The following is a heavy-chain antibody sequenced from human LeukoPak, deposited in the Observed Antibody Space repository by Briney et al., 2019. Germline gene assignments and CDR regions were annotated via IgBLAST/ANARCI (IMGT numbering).Heavy chain of an antibody. J-gene: IGHJ4*02. CDR3: TTDYRTYYYDSSGYFSRGDY. CDR1: GFTFSNVW. V-gene: IGHV3-15*01. Sequence: GGSLRLSFAASGFTFSNVWMSWVRQAPGKGLEWVGRIKSKTDGGTTDYAAPVKGRFTISRDDSKNTLYLQMNSLKTEDTAVYYCTTDYRTYYYDSSGYFSRGDYWGQGTLVTVSS. CDR2: IKSKTDGGTT. D-gene: IGHD3-22*01.